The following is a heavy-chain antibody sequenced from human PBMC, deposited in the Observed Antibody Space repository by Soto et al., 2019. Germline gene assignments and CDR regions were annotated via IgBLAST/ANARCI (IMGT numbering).Heavy chain of an antibody. CDR2: IKEDGSES. CDR1: GFTSPISW. V-gene: IGHV3-7*01. J-gene: IGHJ4*02. CDR3: ATPWVSRFDY. D-gene: IGHD7-27*01. Sequence: GGSLRLSCVFSGFTSPISWMTWVRQAPGKGLEWVANIKEDGSESHYVDSVKGRFTISRDNADNSLYLQMNSLRAEDSAVYYCATPWVSRFDYWGQGILVTVSS.